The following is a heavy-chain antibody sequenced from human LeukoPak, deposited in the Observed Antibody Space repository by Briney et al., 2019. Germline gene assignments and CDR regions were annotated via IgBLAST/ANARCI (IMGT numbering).Heavy chain of an antibody. CDR1: GFTFSSYG. Sequence: PGGSLRLSCAASGFTFSSYGMHWVRQAPGKGLEWVAFIRNDGSNKYYADSVKGRFTISRDNSKNTLYLQMNSLRDEDTAVYYCVAIAVAGQVYWGQGTLVTVSS. CDR3: VAIAVAGQVY. J-gene: IGHJ4*02. V-gene: IGHV3-30*02. D-gene: IGHD6-19*01. CDR2: IRNDGSNK.